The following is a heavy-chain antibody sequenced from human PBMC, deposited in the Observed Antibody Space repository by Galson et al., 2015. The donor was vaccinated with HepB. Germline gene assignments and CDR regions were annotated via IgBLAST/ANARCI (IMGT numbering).Heavy chain of an antibody. CDR2: IKSKTDGGTT. CDR3: TTDLPAGLYYYYGMDV. CDR1: GFTFSNAW. V-gene: IGHV3-15*07. D-gene: IGHD6-13*01. J-gene: IGHJ6*02. Sequence: SLRLSCAASGFTFSNAWMNWVRQAPGKGLEWVGRIKSKTDGGTTDYAAPVKGRFTISRDDSKNTLYLQMNCLKTEDTAVYYCTTDLPAGLYYYYGMDVWGQGTTVTVSS.